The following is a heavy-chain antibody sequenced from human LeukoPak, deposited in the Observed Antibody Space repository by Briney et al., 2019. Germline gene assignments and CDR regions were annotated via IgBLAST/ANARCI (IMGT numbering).Heavy chain of an antibody. V-gene: IGHV3-64D*06. CDR1: GFTFTSYA. J-gene: IGHJ4*02. Sequence: PGGSLRLSCPASGFTFTSYALHWVRQAPGKGLEYVSAISSNGGSTYYADSVKGRFTISRDNSKNTLYLQMSSLRAEDTAVYYCVKDPYGSGSYLGFYYFDYWGLGTLVTVSS. CDR3: VKDPYGSGSYLGFYYFDY. CDR2: ISSNGGST. D-gene: IGHD3-10*01.